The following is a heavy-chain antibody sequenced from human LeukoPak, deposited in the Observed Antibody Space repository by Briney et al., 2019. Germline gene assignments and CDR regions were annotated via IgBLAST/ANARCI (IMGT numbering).Heavy chain of an antibody. CDR1: GGSISSYF. J-gene: IGHJ4*02. D-gene: IGHD2-2*01. CDR2: IYYSGST. CDR3: ARQYCSSTNCYYFDY. V-gene: IGHV4-59*01. Sequence: SETLSLTCTVSGGSISSYFLSWVRQPPGKGLEWIGYIYYSGSTNYNPSLKSRVTISVDTSKNQFSLPLSSVTAADTAVYYCARQYCSSTNCYYFDYWGQGTLVTVSS.